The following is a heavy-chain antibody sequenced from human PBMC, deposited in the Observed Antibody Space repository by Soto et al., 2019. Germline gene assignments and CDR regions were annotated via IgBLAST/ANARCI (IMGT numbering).Heavy chain of an antibody. J-gene: IGHJ6*02. V-gene: IGHV3-30-3*01. D-gene: IGHD6-13*01. CDR1: GFTFSSYA. CDR3: AREGSWYRYGMDV. CDR2: ISYDGSNK. Sequence: PGGSLRLSCAASGFTFSSYAMHWVHQAPGKGLEWVAVISYDGSNKYYADSVKGRFTISRDNSKNTLYLQMNSLRAEDTAVYYCAREGSWYRYGMDVWGQGTTVTVSS.